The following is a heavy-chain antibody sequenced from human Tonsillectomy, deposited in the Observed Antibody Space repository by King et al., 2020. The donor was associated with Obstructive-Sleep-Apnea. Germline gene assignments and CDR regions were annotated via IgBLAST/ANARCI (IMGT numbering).Heavy chain of an antibody. CDR1: GFTFRSYG. Sequence: VQLVESGGGLVQPGGSLRLSCAGSGFTFRSYGMSWVRQAPGKGLEWVSGISGSGGRTYYADSGKGRFTISRDNSKNTLYLQMTSLRAEDTAVYYCAKDSMDYDTLTGPVDYWGQGTLVTVSS. J-gene: IGHJ4*02. CDR3: AKDSMDYDTLTGPVDY. CDR2: ISGSGGRT. D-gene: IGHD3-9*01. V-gene: IGHV3-23*04.